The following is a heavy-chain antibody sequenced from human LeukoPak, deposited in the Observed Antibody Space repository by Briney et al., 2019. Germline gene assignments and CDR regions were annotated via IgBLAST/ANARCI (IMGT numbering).Heavy chain of an antibody. J-gene: IGHJ6*02. V-gene: IGHV1-18*01. D-gene: IGHD2-2*01. CDR1: GYTFSSYG. CDR3: ARIGLAIVPSVNNYYYYDMVC. Sequence: ASVKVSCKASGYTFSSYGISSVRQAPGQGLEWMGWISNFNGNTKHALNLQGRVTMTTDTSTSTAYMELGSLTSDDTAVYYCARIGLAIVPSVNNYYYYDMVCLRRGTTVTVSS. CDR2: ISNFNGNT.